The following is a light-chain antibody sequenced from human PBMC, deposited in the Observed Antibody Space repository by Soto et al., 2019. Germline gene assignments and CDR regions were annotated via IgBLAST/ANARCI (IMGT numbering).Light chain of an antibody. J-gene: IGKJ1*01. CDR3: QQRSNWLWT. V-gene: IGKV3D-20*02. CDR2: GAY. Sequence: EIVFTQSPITLSVFVLETASLPGRASQGVTSNSLAWYRQKPGQAPSLVIYGAYSRAAGVPDRFRGRGSGTDFTLTISSLEPEDFAVYYCQQRSNWLWTFGQGTKVDI. CDR1: QGVTSNS.